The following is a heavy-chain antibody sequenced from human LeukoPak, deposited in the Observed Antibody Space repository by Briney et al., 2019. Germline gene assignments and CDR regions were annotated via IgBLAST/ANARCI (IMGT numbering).Heavy chain of an antibody. CDR2: INLNSGGT. Sequence: ASVKVSCKASGYTFTGYYMHWVRQAPGQGLKWMGGINLNSGGTNYAQTFQGRVTMTRDTSISTAYMELSRLRSDDTAVYYCASLFYDSSGRGAFDIWGQGTMVTVSS. CDR1: GYTFTGYY. J-gene: IGHJ3*02. V-gene: IGHV1-2*02. D-gene: IGHD3-22*01. CDR3: ASLFYDSSGRGAFDI.